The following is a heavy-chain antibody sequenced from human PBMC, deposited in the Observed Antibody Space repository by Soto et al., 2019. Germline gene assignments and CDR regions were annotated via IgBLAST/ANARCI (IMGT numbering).Heavy chain of an antibody. D-gene: IGHD4-4*01. J-gene: IGHJ4*02. CDR1: GFTFNNFA. Sequence: EVQLLQSGGGLGQPGGALTLSCAASGFTFNNFAMTWVRQAPGKWLEWVSSVSSGGDNTWYADSVKGGFTISRDTPKNTLYLHMNSLSAADTAVYYCAKVQLPHSNYGGGYVLDVWGQGTLVTVSS. CDR2: VSSGGDNT. V-gene: IGHV3-23*01. CDR3: AKVQLPHSNYGGGYVLDV.